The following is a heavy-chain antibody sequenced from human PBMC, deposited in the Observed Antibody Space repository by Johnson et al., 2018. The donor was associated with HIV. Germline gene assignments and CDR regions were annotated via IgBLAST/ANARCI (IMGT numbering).Heavy chain of an antibody. V-gene: IGHV3-66*01. Sequence: EVQLLESGGGLVQPGGSLRLSCAASEFTVSSSYMSWVRQAPGKGLEWVSVIYSGDSEYYADSVKGRFSISRDNSKNKLYLQMNSLRAEDKAVYYCARAYSYGVFDIWGQGTMVTVSS. J-gene: IGHJ3*02. CDR3: ARAYSYGVFDI. CDR2: IYSGDSE. CDR1: EFTVSSSY. D-gene: IGHD5-18*01.